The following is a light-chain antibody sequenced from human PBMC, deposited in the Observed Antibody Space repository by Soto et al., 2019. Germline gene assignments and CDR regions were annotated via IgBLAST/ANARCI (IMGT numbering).Light chain of an antibody. CDR2: GAS. CDR3: QQYNNWPLT. J-gene: IGKJ5*01. V-gene: IGKV3-15*01. CDR1: QTISNT. Sequence: EVVMTQSPATLSVSPGDKVSLSCRANQTISNTLAWYQEKPGQAPRLLISGASTRATGIPVRFSGSGSGTEFTLTISSLRSEDFAVYYCQQYNNWPLTFGQGTRLEIK.